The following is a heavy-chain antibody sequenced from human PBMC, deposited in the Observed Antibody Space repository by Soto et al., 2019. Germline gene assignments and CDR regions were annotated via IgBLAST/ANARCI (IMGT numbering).Heavy chain of an antibody. V-gene: IGHV4-34*01. CDR2: INHSGST. CDR1: GGSFSGYY. Sequence: QVQLQQWDAGLLKPSETLSLTCAVYGGSFSGYYWSWIRQPPGKGLEWIGEINHSGSTNYNPSLKSRVTISVDTSKNQFSLKLSSVTAADTAVYYCARRKLLWFGELLLDAFDIWGQGTMVTVSS. D-gene: IGHD3-10*01. CDR3: ARRKLLWFGELLLDAFDI. J-gene: IGHJ3*02.